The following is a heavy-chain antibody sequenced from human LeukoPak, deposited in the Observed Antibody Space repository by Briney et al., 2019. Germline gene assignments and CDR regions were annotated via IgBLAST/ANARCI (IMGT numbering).Heavy chain of an antibody. J-gene: IGHJ5*01. V-gene: IGHV1-69*05. CDR3: ATELRGYSFGYDS. D-gene: IGHD5-18*01. CDR1: EGTFSSYA. Sequence: SVKVSCKASEGTFSSYAIAWVRQAPGQGLEWMGRITVMSGTANYAQKFQDRVTITTDESTSTAYMEVSSLRSEDTAVYFCATELRGYSFGYDSWGQGTLVTVSS. CDR2: ITVMSGTA.